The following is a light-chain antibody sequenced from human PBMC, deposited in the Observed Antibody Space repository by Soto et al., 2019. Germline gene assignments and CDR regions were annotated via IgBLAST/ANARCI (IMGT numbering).Light chain of an antibody. CDR2: QTS. CDR1: QSSYSH. V-gene: IGKV1-39*01. CDR3: QQSYSPPIT. Sequence: DIELTQSPYSLSASVGDRVTISCLASQSSYSHVAWYQQKPGKAPRLLIYQTSTLQGGVPSRFSGSGSGTDFTLTIGSLQPDDFAPYYCQQSYSPPITFGQGTDLRL. J-gene: IGKJ5*01.